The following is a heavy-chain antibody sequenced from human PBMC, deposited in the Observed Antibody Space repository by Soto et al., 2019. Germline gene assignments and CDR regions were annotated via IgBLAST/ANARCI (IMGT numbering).Heavy chain of an antibody. CDR3: ARPYYYDSSGPLDF. D-gene: IGHD3-22*01. CDR2: ISYDGSNK. J-gene: IGHJ4*02. V-gene: IGHV3-30-3*01. CDR1: GFTFSSYA. Sequence: SGGSLRLSCAASGFTFSSYAMHWVRQAPGKGLEWVAVISYDGSNKYYADSVKGRFTISRDNSKNTLYLQMNSLRAEDTAVYYCARPYYYDSSGPLDFWGQGTLVTVSS.